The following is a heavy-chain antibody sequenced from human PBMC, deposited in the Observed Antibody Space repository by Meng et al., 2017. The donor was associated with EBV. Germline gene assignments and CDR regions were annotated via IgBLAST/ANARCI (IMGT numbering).Heavy chain of an antibody. J-gene: IGHJ5*02. CDR3: ARPFPSWQSPRLDPFGA. Sequence: QLQLRDSGPGQVKPSETLSPTCTVPGDSISSFYYWGWIRQPPGRGLEWIGSVHYTGSTYYSPSLKSRVTVSVDTSKNQFSLRLTSVTAADTAVYYCARPFPSWQSPRLDPFGAWGQGTLVTVSS. V-gene: IGHV4-39*01. CDR1: GDSISSFYY. CDR2: VHYTGST. D-gene: IGHD6-19*01.